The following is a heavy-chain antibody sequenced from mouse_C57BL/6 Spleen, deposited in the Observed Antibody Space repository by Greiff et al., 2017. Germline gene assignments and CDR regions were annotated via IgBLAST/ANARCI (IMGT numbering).Heavy chain of an antibody. CDR2: IYPGSGST. V-gene: IGHV1-55*01. CDR1: GYTFTSYW. J-gene: IGHJ1*03. D-gene: IGHD2-13*01. Sequence: VQLQQPGAELVKPGASVKMSCKASGYTFTSYWITWVKQRPGQGLEWIGDIYPGSGSTNYNEKFKSKATLTVDTSSSTAYMQLSSLTSEDSAVYYCAREGLVPRGYFDVWGTGTTVTVSS. CDR3: AREGLVPRGYFDV.